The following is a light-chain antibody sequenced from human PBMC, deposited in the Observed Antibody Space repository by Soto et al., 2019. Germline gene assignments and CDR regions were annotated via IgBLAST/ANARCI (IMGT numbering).Light chain of an antibody. CDR3: QQRYNWPPFT. J-gene: IGKJ3*01. CDR2: DAS. Sequence: EIVLTQSPAILSLSPGERATLSCRASQSIRSYLAWYQQKPGQAPRLLIYDASNRATGIPARFSGSGSETDFTLTISSLEPEDFAVYYCQQRYNWPPFTFGPGTKVDIK. V-gene: IGKV3-11*01. CDR1: QSIRSY.